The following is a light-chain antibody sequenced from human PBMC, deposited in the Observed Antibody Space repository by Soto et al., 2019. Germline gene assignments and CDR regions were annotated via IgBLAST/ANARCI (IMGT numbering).Light chain of an antibody. CDR3: SSYTSSSTHNYV. J-gene: IGLJ1*01. V-gene: IGLV2-14*01. CDR1: SSDVVGYNY. CDR2: DVS. Sequence: QSVLTQPASLSGSPGQSITISCTGTSSDVVGYNYVSWYQQHPGKAPKLMIYDVSNRPSGVSNRFSGSKSGNTASLTISGLQAEDEADYYCSSYTSSSTHNYVFGTGTKVTVL.